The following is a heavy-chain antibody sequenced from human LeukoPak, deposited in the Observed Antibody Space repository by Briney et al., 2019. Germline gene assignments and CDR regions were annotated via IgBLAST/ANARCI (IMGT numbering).Heavy chain of an antibody. V-gene: IGHV3-9*01. CDR1: GFTFADYA. CDR3: AKDRGATFYYGSESFDF. D-gene: IGHD3-10*01. J-gene: IGHJ4*02. CDR2: ISWNSGSL. Sequence: GRSLRLSCAASGFTFADYAMHWVRQAPGKGLEWVSDISWNSGSLGYADSVKGRFTISRDNAKNSLYLQMNSLRAEDTALYYCAKDRGATFYYGSESFDFWGQGTLVTVSS.